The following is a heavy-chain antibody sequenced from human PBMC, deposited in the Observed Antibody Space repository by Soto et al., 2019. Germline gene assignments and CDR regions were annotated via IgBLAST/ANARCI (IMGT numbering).Heavy chain of an antibody. CDR3: ARTRHKEIAVAGDLYFDV. D-gene: IGHD6-19*01. V-gene: IGHV3-30-3*01. CDR2: ISYDGSNK. J-gene: IGHJ2*01. Sequence: QVQLVESGGGVVQPGRSLRLSCAASGFTFSSYAMHWVRQAPGKGLEWVAVISYDGSNKYYADSVKGRFTISRDNSKNTLYLQMNSLRAEDTAVYHCARTRHKEIAVAGDLYFDVWGRFTIFTVSS. CDR1: GFTFSSYA.